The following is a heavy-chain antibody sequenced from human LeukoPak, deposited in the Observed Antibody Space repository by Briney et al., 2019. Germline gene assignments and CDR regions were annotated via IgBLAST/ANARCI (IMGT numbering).Heavy chain of an antibody. D-gene: IGHD1-26*01. CDR2: IYPGDSDT. Sequence: GESLEISCKGSGYSFTSYWIGWVRQMPGKGLEWMGIIYPGDSDTRYSPSFQGQVTISADKSISTAYLQWSSLKASDSAMYYCARHSGSYFTPFDYWGQGALVTVSS. CDR3: ARHSGSYFTPFDY. J-gene: IGHJ4*02. V-gene: IGHV5-51*01. CDR1: GYSFTSYW.